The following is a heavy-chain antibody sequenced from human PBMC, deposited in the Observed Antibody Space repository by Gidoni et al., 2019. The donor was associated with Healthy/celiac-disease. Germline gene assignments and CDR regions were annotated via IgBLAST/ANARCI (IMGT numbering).Heavy chain of an antibody. J-gene: IGHJ4*02. CDR3: TTGGDYDFWSGHKEPYYFDY. CDR1: GVTFSNAW. Sequence: EVQLVESGGGLVKPGGSLRLSCAASGVTFSNAWMSWVRKGPGKGLEWVGRNKSRTDSGTTDNAAPVKDRFAISRNDSKNTLCLQMNSLKTEDTAVYYCTTGGDYDFWSGHKEPYYFDYWGQGTLVTVSS. CDR2: NKSRTDSGTT. D-gene: IGHD3-3*01. V-gene: IGHV3-15*01.